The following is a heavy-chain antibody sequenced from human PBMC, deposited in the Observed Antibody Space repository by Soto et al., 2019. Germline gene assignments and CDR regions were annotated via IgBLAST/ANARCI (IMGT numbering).Heavy chain of an antibody. D-gene: IGHD6-13*01. V-gene: IGHV1-69*13. CDR3: AREIGAAAGPWIRTRFDP. CDR1: GGTFSSYA. Sequence: SVKGSCKASGGTFSSYAISWVRQAPGQGLEWMGGIIPIFGTANYAQKFQGRVTITADESTSTAYMERRSLRSEDTAVYYCAREIGAAAGPWIRTRFDPSGQGTLVTVSS. J-gene: IGHJ5*02. CDR2: IIPIFGTA.